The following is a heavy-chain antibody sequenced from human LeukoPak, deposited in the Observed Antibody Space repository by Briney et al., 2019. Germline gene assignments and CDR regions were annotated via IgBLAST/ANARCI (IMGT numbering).Heavy chain of an antibody. Sequence: GASVKVSCKASGYSFTDHYLHWLRQAPGQGLEWMGWIHPNSGDTNYAQRFQGRVSLTRDTSIGTAYMELSSLRSDDTAVYYCARDHNWGPDYWGQGTLVTVSS. CDR3: ARDHNWGPDY. D-gene: IGHD7-27*01. CDR2: IHPNSGDT. CDR1: GYSFTDHY. J-gene: IGHJ4*02. V-gene: IGHV1-2*02.